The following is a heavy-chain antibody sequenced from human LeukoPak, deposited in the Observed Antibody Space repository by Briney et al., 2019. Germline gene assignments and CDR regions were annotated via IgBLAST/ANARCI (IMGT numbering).Heavy chain of an antibody. Sequence: ASVKVSCKASGYTFTSFDINWVPQATGQGLEWMGWMNPNSGNTGYAQKFQGRVTMTRNTSISTAYMELSSLRSEDTAVYYCARGASMAAAGTNDYWGQGTLVIVSS. CDR1: GYTFTSFD. D-gene: IGHD6-13*01. CDR3: ARGASMAAAGTNDY. J-gene: IGHJ4*02. CDR2: MNPNSGNT. V-gene: IGHV1-8*01.